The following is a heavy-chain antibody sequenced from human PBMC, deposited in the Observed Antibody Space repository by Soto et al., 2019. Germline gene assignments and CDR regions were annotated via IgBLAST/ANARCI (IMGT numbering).Heavy chain of an antibody. CDR2: IYYSGNT. CDR3: ARGGGIVEASNYHGFDI. D-gene: IGHD1-26*01. Sequence: LSLRSTVSGGSSVGVGGCWTMIRRGPWNGLEWIGYIYYSGNTYINPTLKSRVTISVDMSENQFSLKLTSLTAADTAVYFCARGGGIVEASNYHGFDIWGQGTTVSVSS. V-gene: IGHV4-31*03. CDR1: GGSSVGVGGC. J-gene: IGHJ6*01.